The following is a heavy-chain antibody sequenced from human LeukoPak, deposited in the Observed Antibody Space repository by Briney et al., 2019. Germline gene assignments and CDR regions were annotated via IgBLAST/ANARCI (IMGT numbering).Heavy chain of an antibody. Sequence: ASVTVSCKASGYTFTSYGISWVRQAPGQGLEWMGWISAYNGNTNYAQKLQGRVTMTTDTSTSTAYMELRSLRSDDTAVYYCARDRWDIVVVVAADPLDYWGQGTLVTVSS. CDR2: ISAYNGNT. V-gene: IGHV1-18*01. CDR1: GYTFTSYG. CDR3: ARDRWDIVVVVAADPLDY. J-gene: IGHJ4*02. D-gene: IGHD2-15*01.